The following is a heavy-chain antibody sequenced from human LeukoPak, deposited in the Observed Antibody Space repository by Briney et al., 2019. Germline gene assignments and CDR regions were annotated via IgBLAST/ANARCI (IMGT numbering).Heavy chain of an antibody. CDR3: AKAGRRFGELSSWFDP. V-gene: IGHV3-30*04. D-gene: IGHD3-10*01. CDR1: GFIFSSYA. Sequence: GGSLRLSCAASGFIFSSYAMHWVRQAPGKGLEWVAIISYDGSYKYYADSVKGRFTISRDNSKNTLYLQMNSLRAEDTALYYCAKAGRRFGELSSWFDPWGQGTLVTVSS. J-gene: IGHJ5*02. CDR2: ISYDGSYK.